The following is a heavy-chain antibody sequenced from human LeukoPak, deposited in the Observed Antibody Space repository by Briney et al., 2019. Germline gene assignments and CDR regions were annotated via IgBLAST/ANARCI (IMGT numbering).Heavy chain of an antibody. D-gene: IGHD1-26*01. CDR2: IRYDGSNK. Sequence: VGSLKLSCAASGFSFNNYGMHWVRQAPGKGLEWVAFIRYDGSNKYYADSMKGRFIISRDNSKNTLYLQMSSLRVEDTAVYYCAKDSWEVGATSEIDYWGQGTLVTVSS. V-gene: IGHV3-30*02. J-gene: IGHJ4*02. CDR1: GFSFNNYG. CDR3: AKDSWEVGATSEIDY.